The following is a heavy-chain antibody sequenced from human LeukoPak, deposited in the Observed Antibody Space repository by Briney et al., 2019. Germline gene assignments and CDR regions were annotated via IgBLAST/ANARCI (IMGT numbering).Heavy chain of an antibody. CDR3: ATDRGIQLSGLFDP. CDR1: GYTFTSYG. V-gene: IGHV1-69*06. Sequence: ASVKVSCKASGYTFTSYGISWVRQAPGQGLEWMGGIIPIFGTANYAQKFQGRVTMTEDTSTDTAYMELSSLRSEDTAVYYCATDRGIQLSGLFDPWGQGTLVTVSS. D-gene: IGHD5-18*01. J-gene: IGHJ5*02. CDR2: IIPIFGTA.